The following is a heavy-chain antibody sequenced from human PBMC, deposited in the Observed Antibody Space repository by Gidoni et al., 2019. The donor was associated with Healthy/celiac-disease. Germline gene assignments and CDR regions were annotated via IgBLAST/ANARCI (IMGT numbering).Heavy chain of an antibody. CDR3: AKAVVVFRGYGDYVDY. CDR1: GFTFSSYA. CDR2: ISGSGGST. D-gene: IGHD4-17*01. Sequence: EVQLLESGGGLVQPGGSLRLSCAASGFTFSSYAMSWVRQAPGKGLEWVSAISGSGGSTYYADSVKVRFTISRDNSKNTLYLQMNSLRAEDTAVYYCAKAVVVFRGYGDYVDYWGQGTLVTVSS. V-gene: IGHV3-23*01. J-gene: IGHJ4*02.